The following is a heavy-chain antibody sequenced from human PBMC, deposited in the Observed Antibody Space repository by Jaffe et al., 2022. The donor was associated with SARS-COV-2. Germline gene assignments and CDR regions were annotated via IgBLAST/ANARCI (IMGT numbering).Heavy chain of an antibody. CDR2: INAGNGNT. J-gene: IGHJ6*03. CDR3: ARGPYYNYMDV. V-gene: IGHV1-3*01. CDR1: GYTFTDYA. Sequence: QVQLVQSAAEVKKPGASVKVSCQASGYTFTDYAIHWVRQAPGQRPEWMGWINAGNGNTKHSQSFQGRVTITRDTPASIAYMELSSLGSEDTAVYYCARGPYYNYMDVWGKGTTVTVSS.